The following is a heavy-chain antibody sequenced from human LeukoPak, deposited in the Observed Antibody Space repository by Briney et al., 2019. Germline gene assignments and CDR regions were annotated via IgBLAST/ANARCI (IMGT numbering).Heavy chain of an antibody. CDR3: ARRVGRWFGERAYYYNYMDV. CDR1: GYSISSGYY. CDR2: INHSRST. D-gene: IGHD3-10*01. Sequence: SETLSLTCTVSGYSISSGYYWTWIRQPPGKGLEWIGEINHSRSTKYSPSLKSRVTISVDTSKNQFSLKLSSVTAADTAVYYCARRVGRWFGERAYYYNYMDVWDKGTPVTISS. V-gene: IGHV4-38-2*02. J-gene: IGHJ6*03.